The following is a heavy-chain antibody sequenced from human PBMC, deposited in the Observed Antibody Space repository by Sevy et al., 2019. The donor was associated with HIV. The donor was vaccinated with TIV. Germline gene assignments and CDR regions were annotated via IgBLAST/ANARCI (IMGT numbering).Heavy chain of an antibody. V-gene: IGHV1-58*01. CDR3: AAGVHYDFWSGSTSDY. CDR1: GFTFTSSA. D-gene: IGHD3-3*01. CDR2: IVVGSGNT. J-gene: IGHJ4*02. Sequence: SVKVSCKASGFTFTSSAVQWERQARGRRLEWIGWIVVGSGNTNYAQKFQERVTITRDMSTSTAYMELSSLRSEDTAVYYCAAGVHYDFWSGSTSDYWGQGTLVTVSS.